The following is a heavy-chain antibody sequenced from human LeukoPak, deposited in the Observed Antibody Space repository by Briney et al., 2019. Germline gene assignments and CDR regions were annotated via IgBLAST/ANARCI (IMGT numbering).Heavy chain of an antibody. Sequence: ASVKVSCKVSGYTLTELSMHWVRQAPGKGLEWMGGFDPEDGETIYAQKFQGRVTITADESTSTAYMELSSLRSEDTAVYYCARTYYDFYGMDVWGQGTTVTVSS. D-gene: IGHD3-3*01. CDR2: FDPEDGET. V-gene: IGHV1-24*01. CDR1: GYTLTELS. CDR3: ARTYYDFYGMDV. J-gene: IGHJ6*02.